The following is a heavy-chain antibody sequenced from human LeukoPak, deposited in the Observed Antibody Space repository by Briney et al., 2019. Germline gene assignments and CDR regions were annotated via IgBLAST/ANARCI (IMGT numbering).Heavy chain of an antibody. CDR1: GGSISSGGYS. CDR2: IYHSGST. Sequence: SQTLSLTCAVSGGSISSGGYSWSWIRQPPGEGLEWIGYIYHSGSTYYNPSLKSRVTISVDRSKNQFSLKLSSVTAADTAVYYCARSPRKDDFWSGYYPNWFDPWGQGTLVTVSS. J-gene: IGHJ5*02. V-gene: IGHV4-30-2*01. D-gene: IGHD3-3*01. CDR3: ARSPRKDDFWSGYYPNWFDP.